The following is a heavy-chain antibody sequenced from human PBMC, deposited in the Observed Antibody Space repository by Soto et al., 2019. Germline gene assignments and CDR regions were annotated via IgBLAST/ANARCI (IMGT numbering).Heavy chain of an antibody. CDR3: ARGEYPLLEWSLAVLKYGMDV. CDR2: IGTAGDT. CDR1: GFTFSSYD. D-gene: IGHD3-3*01. J-gene: IGHJ6*02. Sequence: GGSLRLSCAASGFTFSSYDMHWVRQATGKGLEWVSAIGTAGDTYYPGSVKGRFTISRENAKNSLYLQMNSLRAEDTAVYYCARGEYPLLEWSLAVLKYGMDVWGQGTTVTVSS. V-gene: IGHV3-13*01.